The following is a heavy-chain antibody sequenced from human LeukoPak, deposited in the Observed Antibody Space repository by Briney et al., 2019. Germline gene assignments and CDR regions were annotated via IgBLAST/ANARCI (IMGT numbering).Heavy chain of an antibody. CDR3: AKGFGYDSSGYQVR. CDR2: IWYDGSNK. Sequence: GGSLRLSCAASGFTFSDYWMTWVRQAPGKGLEWGAVIWYDGSNKYYADSVKGRFTISRDNSKNTLYLQMNSLRAEDTAVYYCAKGFGYDSSGYQVRWGQGTLVTVSS. D-gene: IGHD3-22*01. J-gene: IGHJ4*02. CDR1: GFTFSDYW. V-gene: IGHV3-33*06.